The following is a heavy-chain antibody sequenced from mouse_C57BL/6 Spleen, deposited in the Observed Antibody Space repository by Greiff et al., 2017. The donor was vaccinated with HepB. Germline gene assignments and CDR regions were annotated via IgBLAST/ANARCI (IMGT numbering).Heavy chain of an antibody. CDR3: AREFITTFRYFDV. D-gene: IGHD1-1*01. J-gene: IGHJ1*03. CDR2: IHPNSGST. Sequence: QVQLQQPGAELVKPGASVKLSCKASGYTFTSYWMHWVKQRPGQGLERIGMIHPNSGSTNYNEKFKSKATLTVDKSSSTAYMQLSSLTSEDSAVYYCAREFITTFRYFDVWGTGTTVTVSS. CDR1: GYTFTSYW. V-gene: IGHV1-64*01.